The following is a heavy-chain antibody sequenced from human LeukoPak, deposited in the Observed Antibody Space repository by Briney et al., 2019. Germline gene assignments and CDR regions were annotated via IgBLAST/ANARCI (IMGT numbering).Heavy chain of an antibody. CDR1: GFTFSRYA. CDR3: AKDRFGAAGGHDAYDI. CDR2: IGGSDGNT. Sequence: GGSLRLSCAASGFTFSRYAMSWVRQAPGKGLEWVSGIGGSDGNTYYADSVKGRFTISRDNSKNTLYVQMNSLRADDTAVYYCAKDRFGAAGGHDAYDIWGQGTKVTVSS. D-gene: IGHD6-13*01. J-gene: IGHJ3*02. V-gene: IGHV3-23*01.